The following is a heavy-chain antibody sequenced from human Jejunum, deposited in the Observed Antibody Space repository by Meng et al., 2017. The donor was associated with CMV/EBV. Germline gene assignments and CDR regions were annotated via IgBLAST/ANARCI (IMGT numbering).Heavy chain of an antibody. Sequence: GGAFGGWCWGWIGRSPGRGRGGVGRLDRRGGAGYKPSLRGGVTVSGGTGKDQFSLRLTSVTAADTAIYYCARKYCGSSNCYPFDYWGQGELVTVSS. CDR2: LDRRGGA. CDR3: ARKYCGSSNCYPFDY. V-gene: IGHV4-34*01. J-gene: IGHJ4*02. CDR1: GGAFGGWC. D-gene: IGHD2-2*01.